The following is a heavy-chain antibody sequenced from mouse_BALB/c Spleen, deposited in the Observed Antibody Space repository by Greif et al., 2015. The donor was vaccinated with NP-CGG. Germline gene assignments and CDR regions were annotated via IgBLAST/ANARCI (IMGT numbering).Heavy chain of an antibody. Sequence: EVQLQQSGPGLVKPSQSLSLTCTVTGYSITSDYAWNWIRQFPGNKLEWMGYISYSGSTSYNPSLKSRISITRDTSKNQFFLQLNSVTTEDTATYYCARYGRMDYDDYYAMDYWGQGTSVTVSS. D-gene: IGHD2-4*01. CDR3: ARYGRMDYDDYYAMDY. CDR1: GYSITSDYA. J-gene: IGHJ4*01. CDR2: ISYSGST. V-gene: IGHV3-2*02.